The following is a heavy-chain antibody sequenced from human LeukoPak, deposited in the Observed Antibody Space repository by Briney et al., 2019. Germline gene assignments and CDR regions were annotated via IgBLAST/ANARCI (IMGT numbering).Heavy chain of an antibody. V-gene: IGHV3-23*01. Sequence: GGSLRLSCAASGFRFSSYVMNWVRQAPGKGLEWVSAITASGGSAYYADSIKGRFAMSRDNSKSTLYLQMNSLRAEDTAVYYCAKSPDIVVLPAAIPSDYWGQGTLVTVSS. CDR2: ITASGGSA. CDR3: AKSPDIVVLPAAIPSDY. CDR1: GFRFSSYV. D-gene: IGHD2-2*01. J-gene: IGHJ4*02.